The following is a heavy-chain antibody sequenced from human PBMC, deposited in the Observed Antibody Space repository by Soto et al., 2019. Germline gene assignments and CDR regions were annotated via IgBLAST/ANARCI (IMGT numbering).Heavy chain of an antibody. J-gene: IGHJ4*02. Sequence: QVQLQQWGAGLLKPSETLSLTCAVYGGSFSGYYWSWIRQPPGKGLEWIGEVNHSGSTNYNPSLKCRVTISVDTSKNQFSLKVNSVTAADTAVYYCARSRIVGASPFGYWGQGTLVTVSS. D-gene: IGHD1-26*01. CDR2: VNHSGST. CDR1: GGSFSGYY. CDR3: ARSRIVGASPFGY. V-gene: IGHV4-34*01.